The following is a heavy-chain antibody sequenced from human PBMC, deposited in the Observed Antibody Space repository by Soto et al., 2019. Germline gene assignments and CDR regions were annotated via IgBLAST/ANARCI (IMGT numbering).Heavy chain of an antibody. CDR1: GFSVSTTGVG. D-gene: IGHD6-19*01. CDR2: IYWDDST. J-gene: IGHJ2*01. CDR3: AHAPSVVGRNWYFDV. Sequence: QITLKESGPTVVNPTQTLTLTCTFSGFSVSTTGVGVAWIRQPPGKALEWLALIYWDDSTLYSPSLRSRLTITSDTSKNQVVLTMTNVDPADTATYFCAHAPSVVGRNWYFDVWGRGTLVTVSS. V-gene: IGHV2-5*02.